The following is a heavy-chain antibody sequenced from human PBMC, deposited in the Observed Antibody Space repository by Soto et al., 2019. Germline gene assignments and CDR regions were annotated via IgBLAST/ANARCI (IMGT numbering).Heavy chain of an antibody. CDR2: IHHREST. CDR3: GCRVEDISYDYYGMDV. CDR1: GGSVKSNNW. Sequence: VQLQESGPGLVKPSGTLSLTCAVSGGSVKSNNWWFWVRQSPGKGLEWIGEIHHRESTNFNPSLKSRVTISVDRSKNEVSLKVNSVTAADTAVYYCGCRVEDISYDYYGMDVWGQGTTVTVSS. D-gene: IGHD2-15*01. V-gene: IGHV4-4*02. J-gene: IGHJ6*02.